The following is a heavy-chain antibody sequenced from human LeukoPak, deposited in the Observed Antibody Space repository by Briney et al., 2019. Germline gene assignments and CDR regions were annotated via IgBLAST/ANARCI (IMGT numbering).Heavy chain of an antibody. CDR1: GGSISSGGYY. V-gene: IGHV4-30-2*01. D-gene: IGHD3-22*01. CDR3: VRGYGLQYYDSSGYTSRFDY. J-gene: IGHJ4*02. Sequence: PSQTLSLTCTVSGGSISSGGYYWSWIRQPPGKGLEWIGEINHSGSTNYNPSLKSRVTISVDTSKNQFSLKLSSVTAADTAVYYCVRGYGLQYYDSSGYTSRFDYWGQGTLVTVSS. CDR2: INHSGST.